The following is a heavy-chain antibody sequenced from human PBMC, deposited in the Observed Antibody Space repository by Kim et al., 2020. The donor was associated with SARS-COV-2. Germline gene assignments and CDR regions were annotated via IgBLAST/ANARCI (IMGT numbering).Heavy chain of an antibody. V-gene: IGHV3-48*03. J-gene: IGHJ6*02. CDR3: AREGSGYYGSGSYYYYYYYGMDV. Sequence: GGSLRLSCVASGFTFSSYEMNWVRQAPGKGLEWVSYISSSGSTIYYADSVKGRFTISRDNAKNSLYLQMNSLRAEDTAVYYCAREGSGYYGSGSYYYYYYYGMDVWGQGTTVTVSS. D-gene: IGHD3-10*01. CDR2: ISSSGSTI. CDR1: GFTFSSYE.